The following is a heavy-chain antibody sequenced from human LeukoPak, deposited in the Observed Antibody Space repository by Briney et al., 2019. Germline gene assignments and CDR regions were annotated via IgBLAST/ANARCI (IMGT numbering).Heavy chain of an antibody. V-gene: IGHV1-18*01. J-gene: IGHJ4*02. CDR2: ISGYNGNT. CDR1: GYTFSSYG. Sequence: GSVKVSCKASGYTFSSYGISWVRQAPGQGLEWMGWISGYNGNTNYAQKLQGRVTMTTDTSTSTAYMELRSLRSDDTAVYYCARAPWLNYYDSSGYPDYWGQGTLVTVSS. CDR3: ARAPWLNYYDSSGYPDY. D-gene: IGHD3-22*01.